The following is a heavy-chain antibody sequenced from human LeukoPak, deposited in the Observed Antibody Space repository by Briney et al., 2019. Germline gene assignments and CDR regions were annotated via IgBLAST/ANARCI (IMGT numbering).Heavy chain of an antibody. CDR1: GGAFSRYY. J-gene: IGHJ3*02. CDR2: IHYSGST. Sequence: SETLSLTCTVSGGAFSRYYWTWIRQPPGKGLEWIGDIHYSGSTNYNPSPKSRVTISIDTSKNQFSLKLSPVTAADTAVYYCARDSYYYGSGSPGLFDIWGQGTMVAVSS. D-gene: IGHD3-10*01. CDR3: ARDSYYYGSGSPGLFDI. V-gene: IGHV4-59*01.